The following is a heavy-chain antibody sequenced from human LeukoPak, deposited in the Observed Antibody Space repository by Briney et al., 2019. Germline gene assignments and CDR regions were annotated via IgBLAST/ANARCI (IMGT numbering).Heavy chain of an antibody. CDR2: IIPIFGTA. CDR3: AREVGCSSTSCYPSYYLDY. V-gene: IGHV1-69*13. J-gene: IGHJ4*02. D-gene: IGHD2-2*01. CDR1: GGTFSSYA. Sequence: SVKVSCKASGGTFSSYAISWVRQAPGQGLEWMGGIIPIFGTANYAQKFQGRVTITADESTSTVYMELSSLRSEDTAVYYCAREVGCSSTSCYPSYYLDYWGQGTLVTVSS.